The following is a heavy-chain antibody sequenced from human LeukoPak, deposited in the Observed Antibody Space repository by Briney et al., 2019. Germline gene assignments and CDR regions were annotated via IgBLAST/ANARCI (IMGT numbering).Heavy chain of an antibody. CDR2: IYHSGST. V-gene: IGHV4-30-2*01. D-gene: IGHD3-10*01. CDR3: ARVDGSGSYQLFDH. CDR1: GGSISSGGYS. J-gene: IGHJ4*02. Sequence: PSQTLSLTCAVSGGSISSGGYSWSWIRQPPGKGLEWIGYIYHSGSTYYNPSLKSRVTISVDRSKNQFSLKLSSVTAADTAVYYCARVDGSGSYQLFDHWGQGTLVTVSS.